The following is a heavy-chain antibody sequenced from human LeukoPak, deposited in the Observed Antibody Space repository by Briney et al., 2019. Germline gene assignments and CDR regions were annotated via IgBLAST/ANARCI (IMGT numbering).Heavy chain of an antibody. CDR2: IWYDGSNR. CDR3: VRELPPVVQYYFNF. J-gene: IGHJ4*02. CDR1: GFTFSDYG. Sequence: GGSLRLSCAASGFTFSDYGMHWVRQAPGKGLEWVAVIWYDGSNRYYADSVKGRFTISRDNSRNTLYLQMNSLRAEDTAVYYCVRELPPVVQYYFNFWGPGTLVTVSS. V-gene: IGHV3-33*01. D-gene: IGHD3-22*01.